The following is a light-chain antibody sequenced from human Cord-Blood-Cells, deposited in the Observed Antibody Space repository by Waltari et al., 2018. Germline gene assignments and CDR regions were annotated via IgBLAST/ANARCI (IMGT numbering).Light chain of an antibody. CDR3: MQALQTPLT. CDR2: LGS. J-gene: IGKJ4*01. V-gene: IGKV2-28*01. CDR1: QSPLHSNGYNY. Sequence: DIVMTQSPLSLPVTPGEPASISCRSSQSPLHSNGYNYLDWYLQKPGQSPQLLIYLGSNRASGVPDRFSGSGSGTEFTLKISRVEAEDVEVYYCMQALQTPLTFGGGTKVEIK.